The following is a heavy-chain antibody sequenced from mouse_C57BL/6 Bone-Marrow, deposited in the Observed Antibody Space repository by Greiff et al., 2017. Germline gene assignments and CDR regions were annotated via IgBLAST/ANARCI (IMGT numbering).Heavy chain of an antibody. Sequence: EVKLMESGGGLVKPGGSLKLSCAASGFTFSSYAMSWVSQTPEKRLEWVATISDGGSYTYYPDNVKGRFTISRDNAKNNLYLQMSNLKSEDTAMYYGARDPIKYYIDYWGQGTTRTVSS. D-gene: IGHD1-3*01. CDR1: GFTFSSYA. V-gene: IGHV5-4*01. J-gene: IGHJ2*01. CDR3: ARDPIKYYIDY. CDR2: ISDGGSYT.